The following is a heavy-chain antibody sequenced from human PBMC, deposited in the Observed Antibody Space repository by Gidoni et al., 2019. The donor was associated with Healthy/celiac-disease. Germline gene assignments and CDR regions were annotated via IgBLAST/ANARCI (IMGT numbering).Heavy chain of an antibody. D-gene: IGHD6-13*01. CDR3: ARIRGYSSSWYRVGGYFDY. Sequence: QVTSKESGPVLVNPTETLTLTCSVSGFSLSTASMGVSWIRQPPGKDLEWLAHLSSNDEKSYSTSLKSRLTISKDTSKSQVVLTMTNMDPVDTATYYCARIRGYSSSWYRVGGYFDYWGQGTLVTVSS. J-gene: IGHJ4*02. CDR2: LSSNDEK. V-gene: IGHV2-26*01. CDR1: GFSLSTASMG.